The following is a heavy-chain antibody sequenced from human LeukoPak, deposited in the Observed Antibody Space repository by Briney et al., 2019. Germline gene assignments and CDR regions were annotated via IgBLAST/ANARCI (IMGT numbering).Heavy chain of an antibody. D-gene: IGHD2-15*01. CDR1: GGSISSGSYY. CDR3: ARVGGVYCSGGSCYSDQH. Sequence: SQTLSLTCTVSGGSISSGSYYWSWIRQPAGKGLGWIGRIYTSGSTNYNPSLKSRVTISVDTSKNQFSLKLSSVTAADTAVYYCARVGGVYCSGGSCYSDQHWGQGTLVTVSS. J-gene: IGHJ1*01. CDR2: IYTSGST. V-gene: IGHV4-61*02.